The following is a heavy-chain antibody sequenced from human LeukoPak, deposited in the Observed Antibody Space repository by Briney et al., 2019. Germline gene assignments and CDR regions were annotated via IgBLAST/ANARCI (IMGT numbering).Heavy chain of an antibody. CDR3: ARDRTVVVPGAYDY. Sequence: ASVKVSCKASGYTFTSYGISWVRQAPGQGLEWMGWISAYNGNTNYPQKLQGRVTTTTDTSTSTAYMELRSLRSDDTAVYYCARDRTVVVPGAYDYWGQGTLVTVSS. D-gene: IGHD2-2*01. CDR2: ISAYNGNT. V-gene: IGHV1-18*01. J-gene: IGHJ4*02. CDR1: GYTFTSYG.